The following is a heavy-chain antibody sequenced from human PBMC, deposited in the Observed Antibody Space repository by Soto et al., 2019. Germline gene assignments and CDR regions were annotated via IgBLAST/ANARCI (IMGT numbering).Heavy chain of an antibody. V-gene: IGHV3-23*01. J-gene: IGHJ4*02. CDR2: ISGSGGRT. D-gene: IGHD2-21*01. Sequence: EVQLLESGGGLIQPGGSLRLSCEASGFTFSNYGMTWVRLAPGKGLEWVLTISGSGGRTFYADPVKGRFTISRDNSKNTLYLQMKSLRAEDTAVYYCAKEMIASTLADFFDYWGQGTLVTVSS. CDR3: AKEMIASTLADFFDY. CDR1: GFTFSNYG.